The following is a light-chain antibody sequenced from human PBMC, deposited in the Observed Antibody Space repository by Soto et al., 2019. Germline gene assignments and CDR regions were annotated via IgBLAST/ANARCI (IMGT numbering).Light chain of an antibody. CDR2: EVS. V-gene: IGLV2-14*01. J-gene: IGLJ1*01. Sequence: QSVLTQPASVSGSPGQSITISCTGTSSDVGAYNSVSWYQHHPGKAPKLMIYEVSNRPSGVSNRFSGSKSGSTASLTISGLQAEDEADYYCSSSTSSSTHVSGPGTKLTVL. CDR3: SSSTSSSTHV. CDR1: SSDVGAYNS.